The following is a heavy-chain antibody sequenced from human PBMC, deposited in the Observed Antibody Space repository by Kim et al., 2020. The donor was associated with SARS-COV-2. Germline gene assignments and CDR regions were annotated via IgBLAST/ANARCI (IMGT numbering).Heavy chain of an antibody. V-gene: IGHV3-48*02. CDR2: ISSSSSTI. CDR3: ARDYYDSSGYHYYFDY. J-gene: IGHJ4*02. CDR1: GFTFSSYS. Sequence: GGSLRLSCAASGFTFSSYSMNWVRQAPGKGLEWVSYISSSSSTIYYADSVKGRFTISRDNAKNSLYLQMNSLRDEDTAVYYCARDYYDSSGYHYYFDYWGQGTLVTVSS. D-gene: IGHD3-22*01.